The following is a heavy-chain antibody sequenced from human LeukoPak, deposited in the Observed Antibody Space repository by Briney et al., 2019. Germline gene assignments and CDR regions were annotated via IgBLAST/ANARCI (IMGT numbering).Heavy chain of an antibody. Sequence: SVKVSCKASGGTFSSYAISWVRQAPGQGLEWMGGIIPIFGTANYAQKFQGRVTITADESTSTAYMELSSLRSEDTAVYYCARGILMITFSNWFDPWGQGTLVTVSS. CDR2: IIPIFGTA. D-gene: IGHD3-16*01. V-gene: IGHV1-69*01. J-gene: IGHJ5*02. CDR3: ARGILMITFSNWFDP. CDR1: GGTFSSYA.